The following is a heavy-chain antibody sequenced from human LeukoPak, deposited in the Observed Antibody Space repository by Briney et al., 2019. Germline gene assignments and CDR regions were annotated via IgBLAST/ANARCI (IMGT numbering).Heavy chain of an antibody. CDR1: GDSISSYY. D-gene: IGHD5-12*01. CDR2: IYDTGST. CDR3: ARVLRDYPNWFDP. J-gene: IGHJ5*02. Sequence: PSETLSLTCTVSGDSISSYYWSWIRQPPGKGLEWIGYIYDTGSTNYNPSLKSRVTISVDTSKNHFSLKLSSVTAADTAVYYCARVLRDYPNWFDPWGQGTLVTVSS. V-gene: IGHV4-59*01.